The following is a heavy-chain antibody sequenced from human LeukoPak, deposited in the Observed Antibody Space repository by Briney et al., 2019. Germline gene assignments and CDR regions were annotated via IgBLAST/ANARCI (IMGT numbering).Heavy chain of an antibody. CDR2: ISSSSSYT. CDR3: ARGRPVLQLLWGAFDI. Sequence: GGSLRLSCAASGFTFSRYSMNWVRQAPGKGLEWVSCISSSSSYTYYVDSVKGRFTISRDNAKNSLYLQTNSLRAEDTAVYYCARGRPVLQLLWGAFDIWGQGTMVTVYS. J-gene: IGHJ3*02. D-gene: IGHD1-7*01. V-gene: IGHV3-21*01. CDR1: GFTFSRYS.